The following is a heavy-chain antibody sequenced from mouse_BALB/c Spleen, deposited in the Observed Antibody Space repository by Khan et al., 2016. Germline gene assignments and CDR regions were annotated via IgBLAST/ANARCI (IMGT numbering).Heavy chain of an antibody. Sequence: LVKTGASVKISCKASGYSFIGYYMHWVKQSHGKSLEWIGYISCYNGATRYNQKFKGKATFTVDTSSNTAYMQFNSLTSEDSVVYYCARPYFGFDEGYYFNYWGQGTTLTVSS. CDR1: GYSFIGYY. CDR2: ISCYNGAT. V-gene: IGHV1S34*01. J-gene: IGHJ2*01. CDR3: ARPYFGFDEGYYFNY. D-gene: IGHD2-9*01.